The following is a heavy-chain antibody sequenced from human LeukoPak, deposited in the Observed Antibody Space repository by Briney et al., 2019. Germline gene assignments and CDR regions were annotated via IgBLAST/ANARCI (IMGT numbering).Heavy chain of an antibody. V-gene: IGHV3-21*01. Sequence: PGGSLRLSCAASGFTFSSYSMNWVRQAPGKGLEWVSSISSSSSYIYYADSVKGRFTISRDNAKNSLYLQMNSLRAEDTAVYYCARDYGGNMGFDYWGQGTLVTVSS. D-gene: IGHD4-23*01. CDR3: ARDYGGNMGFDY. J-gene: IGHJ4*02. CDR2: ISSSSSYI. CDR1: GFTFSSYS.